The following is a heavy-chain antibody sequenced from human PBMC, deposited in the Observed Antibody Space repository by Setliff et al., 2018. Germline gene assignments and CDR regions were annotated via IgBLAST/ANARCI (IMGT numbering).Heavy chain of an antibody. CDR1: GFTFSSYA. J-gene: IGHJ4*02. Sequence: PGGSLRLSCAASGFTFSSYAMSWVRQAPGKGLEWVSAISGSGGSTYYADSVKGRFTISRDNSKNTLYLQMNSLRAEDTAVYYCAKDRTNEYSSSFFIDYWGQGTLVTVSS. V-gene: IGHV3-23*01. CDR2: ISGSGGST. CDR3: AKDRTNEYSSSFFIDY. D-gene: IGHD6-6*01.